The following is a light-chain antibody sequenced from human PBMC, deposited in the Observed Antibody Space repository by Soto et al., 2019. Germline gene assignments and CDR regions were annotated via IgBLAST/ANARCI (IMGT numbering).Light chain of an antibody. CDR1: SSDVCGYNY. Sequence: QSALTQPRSVSGSPGQSVTISCTGTSSDVCGYNYVSWYQQHPGKAPKLVIYDVSKRPSGVPDRFSGSKSGNTASLTVSGLQAEDEADYSCCSYAGTYTQWVFGGGTQLTVL. CDR2: DVS. CDR3: CSYAGTYTQWV. V-gene: IGLV2-11*01. J-gene: IGLJ3*02.